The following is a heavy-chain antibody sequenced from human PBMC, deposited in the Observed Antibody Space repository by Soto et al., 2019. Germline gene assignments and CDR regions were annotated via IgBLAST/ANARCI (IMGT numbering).Heavy chain of an antibody. Sequence: SSETLSLTCTVSGGSVSNSNYYWGWIRQSPGKGLEWIGSVYYRGRSYSKSSVKSRVTISVDTSKNQFSLNLNSVTASDTAVYFCVSQRTSVLTQAYFDYWGPGALVTVSS. CDR2: VYYRGRS. CDR1: GGSVSNSNYY. J-gene: IGHJ4*02. V-gene: IGHV4-39*01. CDR3: VSQRTSVLTQAYFDY. D-gene: IGHD2-8*01.